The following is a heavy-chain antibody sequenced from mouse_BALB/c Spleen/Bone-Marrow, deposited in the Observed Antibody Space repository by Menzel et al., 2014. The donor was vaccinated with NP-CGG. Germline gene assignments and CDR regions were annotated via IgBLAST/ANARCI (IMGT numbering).Heavy chain of an antibody. CDR1: GFTFSRFG. V-gene: IGHV5-17*02. J-gene: IGHJ2*01. CDR3: GRGDY. CDR2: ISSGSSSI. Sequence: DVQLQESGGGLVQPGGSRKLSCAASGFTFSRFGMHWVRRAPEKGLEWVAFISSGSSSIYYTDTVKGRFTISRDNPKNTLFLQMTSLRSEDTAMYYCGRGDYWGQGTTLTVSS.